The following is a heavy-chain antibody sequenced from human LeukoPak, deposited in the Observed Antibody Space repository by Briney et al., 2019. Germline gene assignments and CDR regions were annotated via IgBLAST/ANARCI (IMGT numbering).Heavy chain of an antibody. V-gene: IGHV3-30*04. J-gene: IGHJ4*02. Sequence: PGGSLRLSCAASGFTFSSYAMHWVRQAPGKGLEWVAVISYDGSNKYYADSVKGRFTISRDNSKNTLYLQMNSLRAEDTAVYYCARDNIAVAAGGHADYWGQGTLVTVSS. CDR1: GFTFSSYA. CDR3: ARDNIAVAAGGHADY. D-gene: IGHD6-19*01. CDR2: ISYDGSNK.